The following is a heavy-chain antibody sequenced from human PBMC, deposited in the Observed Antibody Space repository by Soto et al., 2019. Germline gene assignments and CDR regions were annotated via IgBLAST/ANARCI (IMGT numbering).Heavy chain of an antibody. Sequence: SETLSLTCTVSGGSISSGGYYWSWIRQHPGKGLEWIGYIYYSGSTYYNPSLKSRVTISVDTSKNQFSLKLSSVTAADTAVYYCARAAAGTLDYWGQGTLVTVSS. V-gene: IGHV4-31*03. CDR1: GGSISSGGYY. CDR2: IYYSGST. CDR3: ARAAAGTLDY. D-gene: IGHD6-13*01. J-gene: IGHJ4*02.